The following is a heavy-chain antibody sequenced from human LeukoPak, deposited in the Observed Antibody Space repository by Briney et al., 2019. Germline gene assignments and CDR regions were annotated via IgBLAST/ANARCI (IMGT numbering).Heavy chain of an antibody. Sequence: GGSLRLSCAASGFTFSSYGMHWVRQAPGKGLEWVEVISYDGSNKYYADSVKGRFTISRDNSKNTLYLQMNSLRAEDTAVYYCARDNREQQLVPPTFDYWGQGTLVTVSS. CDR2: ISYDGSNK. CDR3: ARDNREQQLVPPTFDY. CDR1: GFTFSSYG. V-gene: IGHV3-30*03. D-gene: IGHD6-13*01. J-gene: IGHJ4*02.